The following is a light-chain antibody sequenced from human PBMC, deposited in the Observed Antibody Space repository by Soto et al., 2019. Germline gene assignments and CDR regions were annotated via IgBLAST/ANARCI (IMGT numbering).Light chain of an antibody. CDR2: EVR. CDR1: SSDVGSYNY. V-gene: IGLV2-14*01. Sequence: QSALTQPASVSGSPGQSITIPCTGTSSDVGSYNYVSWYQQHPGKAPKLMIYEVRNRPSGVSDRFSGSKSGKTASLTIFGLQAEDEADYYCSSYTTSTTQVFGGGTKLTVL. J-gene: IGLJ2*01. CDR3: SSYTTSTTQV.